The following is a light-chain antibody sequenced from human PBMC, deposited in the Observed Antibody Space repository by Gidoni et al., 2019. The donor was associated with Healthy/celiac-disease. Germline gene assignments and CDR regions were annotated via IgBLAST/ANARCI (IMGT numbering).Light chain of an antibody. Sequence: AIRMTQSPSSFSASTGDRVTITCRASQGISSYLAWYKQKPGTAPKLLIYAASTLQSGVPSRFSGSGSGTDFTLTISCLQSEDFATYYCQQYYSNPFTFGQXTKVEIK. CDR2: AAS. V-gene: IGKV1-8*01. CDR3: QQYYSNPFT. J-gene: IGKJ1*01. CDR1: QGISSY.